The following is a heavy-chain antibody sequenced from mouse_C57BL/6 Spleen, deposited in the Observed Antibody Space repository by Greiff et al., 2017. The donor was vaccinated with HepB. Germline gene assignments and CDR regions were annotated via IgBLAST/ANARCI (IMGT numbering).Heavy chain of an antibody. CDR2: INPSSGYT. J-gene: IGHJ3*01. Sequence: QVQLQQSGAELARPGASVKMSCKASGYTFTSYTMHWVKQRPGQGLEWIGYINPSSGYTKYNQKFKDKATLTADKSSSTAYMQLSSLTSEDSAVYYCARSSYCYDGFAYWGQGTLVTVSA. V-gene: IGHV1-4*01. D-gene: IGHD2-9*01. CDR3: ARSSYCYDGFAY. CDR1: GYTFTSYT.